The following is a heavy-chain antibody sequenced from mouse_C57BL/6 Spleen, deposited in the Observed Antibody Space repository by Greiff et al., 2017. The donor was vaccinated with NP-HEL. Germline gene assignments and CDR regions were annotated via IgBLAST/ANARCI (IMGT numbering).Heavy chain of an antibody. V-gene: IGHV5-16*01. CDR2: INYDGSST. Sequence: EVKLVESEGGLVQPGSSMKLSCTASGFTFSDYYMAWVRQVPEKGLEWVANINYDGSSTYYLDSLKSRFIISRDNAKNILYLQMSSLKSEDTATYYCARFYYDYGYFDVWGTGTTVTVSS. CDR3: ARFYYDYGYFDV. D-gene: IGHD2-4*01. CDR1: GFTFSDYY. J-gene: IGHJ1*03.